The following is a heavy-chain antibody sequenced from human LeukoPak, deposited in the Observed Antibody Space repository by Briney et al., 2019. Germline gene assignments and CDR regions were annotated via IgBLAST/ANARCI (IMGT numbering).Heavy chain of an antibody. J-gene: IGHJ4*02. Sequence: ASVKVSCKASGYTFTDYYMHWVRQAPGQGLEWMGWITPSGGTNYPQKFQGRVAITRDTSITTAYMDMSRLTSDDTAVYYCARDGYGDGFAHLDYWGQGALVTVSS. CDR2: ITPSGGT. CDR1: GYTFTDYY. V-gene: IGHV1-2*02. D-gene: IGHD5-24*01. CDR3: ARDGYGDGFAHLDY.